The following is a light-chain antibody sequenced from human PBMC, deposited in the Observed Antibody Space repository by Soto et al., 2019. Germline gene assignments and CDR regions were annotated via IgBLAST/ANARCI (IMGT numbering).Light chain of an antibody. CDR1: QSLTYSDGNTY. CDR2: KVS. CDR3: MQGTPWPPYT. V-gene: IGKV2-30*01. J-gene: IGKJ2*01. Sequence: DVAMTQSPLSLPVTLGQPASISCRSSQSLTYSDGNTYLNWFHLRPGQSPRRLIYKVSNRDSGVPDRFSGSGSGTDFTLKISRVEAEDVGVYYCMQGTPWPPYTFGQGTKLEIK.